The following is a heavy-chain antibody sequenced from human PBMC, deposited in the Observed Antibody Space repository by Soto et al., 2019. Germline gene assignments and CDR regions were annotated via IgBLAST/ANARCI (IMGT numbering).Heavy chain of an antibody. J-gene: IGHJ4*02. D-gene: IGHD6-19*01. CDR1: GFAFTNFE. CDR3: VKGGWLDD. CDR2: ISVSGGET. V-gene: IGHV3-23*01. Sequence: EVQLLESGGGLVQPGGSRRLSCTASGFAFTNFEMSWARQASGKGLEWVSFISVSGGETHYADSVKGRFTISRDNSKNTLYLQMNSLRVEYMAVYYCVKGGWLDDWGQGTLVTVSS.